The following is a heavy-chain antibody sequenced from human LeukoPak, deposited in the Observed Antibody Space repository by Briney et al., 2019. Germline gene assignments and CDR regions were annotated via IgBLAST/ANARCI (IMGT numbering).Heavy chain of an antibody. CDR2: IYPDDFDV. CDR3: ARNYYGTGSLNWFAP. D-gene: IGHD3-10*01. Sequence: GASLKISCKGFGYSFSNYWIVWVRQRPGKGLEWMGIIYPDDFDVRYSPSFQGQVTISADKSINTAYLQWSSLQASDTATYYCARNYYGTGSLNWFAPWGQGTLVTVSS. V-gene: IGHV5-51*01. CDR1: GYSFSNYW. J-gene: IGHJ5*02.